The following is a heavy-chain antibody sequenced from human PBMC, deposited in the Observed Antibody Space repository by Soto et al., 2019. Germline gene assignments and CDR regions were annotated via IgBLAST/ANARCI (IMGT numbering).Heavy chain of an antibody. CDR2: IYYSGST. CDR1: GGSISSGDYY. V-gene: IGHV4-30-4*01. D-gene: IGHD6-13*01. CDR3: ARVFFGYSSSWYYFDY. J-gene: IGHJ4*02. Sequence: PSETLSLTCTVSGGSISSGDYYWSWIRQPPGKGLEWIGYIYYSGSTYYNPSLKSRVTISVGTSKNQFSLKLSSVTAADTAVYYCARVFFGYSSSWYYFDYWGQGTLVTVSS.